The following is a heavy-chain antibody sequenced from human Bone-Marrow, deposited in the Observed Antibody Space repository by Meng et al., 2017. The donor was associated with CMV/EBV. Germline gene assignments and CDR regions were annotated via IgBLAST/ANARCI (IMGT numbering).Heavy chain of an antibody. V-gene: IGHV3-23*03. CDR1: GFTFSSYA. J-gene: IGHJ3*02. D-gene: IGHD7-27*01. Sequence: GESLKISCAASGFTFSSYAMSWVRQAPGKGLEWVSVIYSGGSSTYYADSVKGRFTISRDNSKNTLYLQMNSLRAEDTAVYYCAKDEGLGAVDIWGQGTMVTVSS. CDR3: AKDEGLGAVDI. CDR2: IYSGGSST.